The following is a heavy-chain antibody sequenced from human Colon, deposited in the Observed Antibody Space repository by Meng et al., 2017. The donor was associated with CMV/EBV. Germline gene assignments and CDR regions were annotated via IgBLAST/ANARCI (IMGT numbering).Heavy chain of an antibody. CDR1: GFTFSSYE. CDR3: AKDHKPSNRDDVDSQH. CDR2: ISSSGSTI. D-gene: IGHD1-20*01. V-gene: IGHV3-48*03. J-gene: IGHJ1*01. Sequence: GESLKISCAASGFTFSSYEMNWVRQAPGKGLEWVSYISSSGSTIYYADSVKGRFTISRDNSRNTLYLQMNSLRVEDTAIYYCAKDHKPSNRDDVDSQHWGRGTLVTVSS.